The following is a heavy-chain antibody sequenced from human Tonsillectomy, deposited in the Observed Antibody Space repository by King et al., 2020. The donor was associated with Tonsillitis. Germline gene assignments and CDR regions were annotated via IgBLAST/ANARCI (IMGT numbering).Heavy chain of an antibody. CDR2: IRFDGNTE. V-gene: IGHV3-30*02. CDR1: GFTFSNYG. D-gene: IGHD4-17*01. Sequence: VQLVESGGGVVQPGGSLRLSCAASGFTFSNYGMHWVRQAPGKGLEWVTFIRFDGNTEYYADSVKGRFTISRDNSKNTLYLQMNSLRSEDAAVYYCAKAAKDYAVPSGSNKYSFDYWGPGALFTVSS. CDR3: AKAAKDYAVPSGSNKYSFDY. J-gene: IGHJ4*02.